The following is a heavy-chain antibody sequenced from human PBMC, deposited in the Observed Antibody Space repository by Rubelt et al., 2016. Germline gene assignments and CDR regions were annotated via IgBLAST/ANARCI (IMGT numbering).Heavy chain of an antibody. Sequence: QVQLVQSGAEVKKPGASVKVSCKASGYTFTSYGISWVRQAPGQGLEWMGWISAYNGNTNYAQKLQGRVTMTTDTSTITAYMELSSLRSDDTAVYYCARDPLPVRGVIMTPTHWGQGTLVTVSS. J-gene: IGHJ4*02. CDR2: ISAYNGNT. CDR1: GYTFTSYG. CDR3: ARDPLPVRGVIMTPTH. D-gene: IGHD3-10*01. V-gene: IGHV1-18*01.